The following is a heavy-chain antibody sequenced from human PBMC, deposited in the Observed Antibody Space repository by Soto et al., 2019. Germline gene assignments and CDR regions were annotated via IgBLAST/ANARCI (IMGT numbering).Heavy chain of an antibody. V-gene: IGHV4-30-4*01. J-gene: IGHJ5*01. D-gene: IGHD2-15*01. CDR3: ARGRYCRTGRCCTNWFDS. CDR2: IYKSATT. CDR1: GDSISNLDYF. Sequence: PSETLSLTCSVSGDSISNLDYFWSWIRQPPGQALEYIGYIYKSATTYYNPSFESRVAISVDTSKSQFSLNVTSVTAADTAVYFCARGRYCRTGRCCTNWFDSWGQVALVIVS.